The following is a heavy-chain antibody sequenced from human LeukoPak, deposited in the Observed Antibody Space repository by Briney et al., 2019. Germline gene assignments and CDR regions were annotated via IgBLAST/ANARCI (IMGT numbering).Heavy chain of an antibody. J-gene: IGHJ5*02. Sequence: ASVKVSCKASGYTFTSYSMHWVRQAPGQGLEWMGIINPGGGSTTYAQKFQGRLTMTRDTSTSTFYMELSSLGSEDTAVYYCARAPPTVDVFDPWGQGTLVTVSS. V-gene: IGHV1-46*01. D-gene: IGHD6-19*01. CDR1: GYTFTSYS. CDR3: ARAPPTVDVFDP. CDR2: INPGGGST.